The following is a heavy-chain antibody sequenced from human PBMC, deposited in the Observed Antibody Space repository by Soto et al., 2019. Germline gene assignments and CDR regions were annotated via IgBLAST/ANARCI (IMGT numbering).Heavy chain of an antibody. Sequence: QLQLQESGPGLVKPSETLSLTCTVSGGSISSSSYFWGWIRKPPGKGLEWIGSIYYSGSTYYNPTLTSRFTLPVDTSKNQFSLKLSSFTAADTAVYYCARHDWNGVDYWGQGTLVTVSS. J-gene: IGHJ4*02. CDR3: ARHDWNGVDY. D-gene: IGHD1-1*01. CDR2: IYYSGST. CDR1: GGSISSSSYF. V-gene: IGHV4-39*01.